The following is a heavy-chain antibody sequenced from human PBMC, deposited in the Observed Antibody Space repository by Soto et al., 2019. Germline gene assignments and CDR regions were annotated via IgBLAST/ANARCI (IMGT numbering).Heavy chain of an antibody. J-gene: IGHJ4*02. CDR1: GGSISSSSYY. Sequence: ETLSLTCTVSGGSISSSSYYWGWIRQPPGKGLEWIGSIYYSGSTYYNPSLKSRATISVDTSKNQFSLKLSSVTAADTAVYYCARWGVDTATPFDYWGQGTLVTVSS. D-gene: IGHD5-18*01. V-gene: IGHV4-39*01. CDR3: ARWGVDTATPFDY. CDR2: IYYSGST.